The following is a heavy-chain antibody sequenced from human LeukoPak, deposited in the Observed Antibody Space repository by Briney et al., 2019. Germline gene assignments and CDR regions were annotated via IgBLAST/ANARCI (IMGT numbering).Heavy chain of an antibody. Sequence: GSLRLSCAASGFAFSGSGMHWVRQASGKGLEWVGRVRSRINSYTTAYAASVKGRFTISRDDSKNMVYLQMDSLKIEDTAVYYCTRPEVDDWGQGTLVIVSS. CDR1: GFAFSGSG. J-gene: IGHJ4*02. CDR2: VRSRINSYTT. CDR3: TRPEVDD. V-gene: IGHV3-73*01.